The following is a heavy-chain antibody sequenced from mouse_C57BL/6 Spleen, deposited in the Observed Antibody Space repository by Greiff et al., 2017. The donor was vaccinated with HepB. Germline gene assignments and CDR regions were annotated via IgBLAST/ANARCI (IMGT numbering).Heavy chain of an antibody. CDR2: ISYDGSN. D-gene: IGHD4-1*01. CDR1: GYSITSGYY. V-gene: IGHV3-6*01. J-gene: IGHJ2*01. CDR3: ARGEKDWDFDY. Sequence: EVQLVESGPGLVKPSQSLSLTCSVTGYSITSGYYWNWIRQFPGNQLEWMGYISYDGSNNYNPSLKNRNSITRDTSKNQFFLKLNSVTTEDTATYYCARGEKDWDFDYWGQGTTLTVSS.